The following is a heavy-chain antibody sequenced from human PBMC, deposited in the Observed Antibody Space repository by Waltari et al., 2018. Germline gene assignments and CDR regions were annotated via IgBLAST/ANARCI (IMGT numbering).Heavy chain of an antibody. V-gene: IGHV4-39*01. Sequence: QLQLQESGPGLVKPSETLSLTCTVSGGSISSSRHYRGWCRQSPGKGLGWIGSIYYSGSTYYNPTLKSRVTISGDTSKNQFSLKLSSVTAADTAVYYCARHWKRNGYRFDPWGQGTLVTVSS. CDR3: ARHWKRNGYRFDP. CDR1: GGSISSSRHY. J-gene: IGHJ5*02. D-gene: IGHD5-12*01. CDR2: IYYSGST.